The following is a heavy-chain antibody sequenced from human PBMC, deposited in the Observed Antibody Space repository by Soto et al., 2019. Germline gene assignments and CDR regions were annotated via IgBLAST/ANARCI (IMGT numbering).Heavy chain of an antibody. J-gene: IGHJ4*02. CDR3: AKDSDPSGCFPFFDY. V-gene: IGHV3-9*01. Sequence: GGSLRLSCAASGFTFDDYAMHWVRQAPGKGLEWVSGLSWNSGSIGYADSVKGRFTISIDNAKNSLYLQMNSLRAEDTALYYCAKDSDPSGCFPFFDYWGQGTLVTVSS. CDR1: GFTFDDYA. D-gene: IGHD1-26*01. CDR2: LSWNSGSI.